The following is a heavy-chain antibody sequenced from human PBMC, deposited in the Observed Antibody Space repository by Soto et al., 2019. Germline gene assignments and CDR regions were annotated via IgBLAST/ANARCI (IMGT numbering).Heavy chain of an antibody. J-gene: IGHJ4*02. V-gene: IGHV4-31*03. CDR2: IYYSGST. D-gene: IGHD3-10*01. Sequence: QVQLQESGPGLVKPSQTLSLTCTVSGGSISSGGYYWSWIRQHPGKGLEWIGYIYYSGSTYYNPSLKSRVTISEDTSKNQFSRKLSSVTAAATAVYYCARGALVRGVIPPENNWGKGTLFTVSS. CDR3: ARGALVRGVIPPENN. CDR1: GGSISSGGYY.